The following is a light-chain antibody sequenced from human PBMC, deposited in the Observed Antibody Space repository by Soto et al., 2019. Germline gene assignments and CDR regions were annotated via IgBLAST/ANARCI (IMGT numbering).Light chain of an antibody. J-gene: IGKJ1*01. CDR1: QSVSRS. CDR2: AAS. V-gene: IGKV1-39*01. CDR3: QQNAIVPPWT. Sequence: QLTQSPSSLSASVGDRVIITCRASQSVSRSLNWYQQKTGQAPKLLIYAASTLHSGVPSRFSGSGSRTEFTLTISSLQPEDFATYYCQQNAIVPPWTFGQGTKVDVK.